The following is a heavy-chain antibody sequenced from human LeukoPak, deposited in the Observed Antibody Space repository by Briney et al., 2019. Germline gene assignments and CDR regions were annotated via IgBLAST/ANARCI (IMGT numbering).Heavy chain of an antibody. Sequence: ASVKVSCKASGYTFTGYYMHWVRQAPGQGLEWMGWINPNSGGTNYAQKFQGGVTMTRDTSISTAYMELSRLRSDDTAVYYCARGYCSSTSCYPFDYWGQGTLVTVSS. D-gene: IGHD2-2*01. CDR3: ARGYCSSTSCYPFDY. CDR2: INPNSGGT. CDR1: GYTFTGYY. V-gene: IGHV1-2*02. J-gene: IGHJ4*02.